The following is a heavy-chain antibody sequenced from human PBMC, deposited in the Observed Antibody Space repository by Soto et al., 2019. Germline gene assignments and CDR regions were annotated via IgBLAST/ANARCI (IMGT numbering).Heavy chain of an antibody. CDR1: GGSISSYY. CDR2: IYYSGST. V-gene: IGHV4-59*01. D-gene: IGHD3-3*01. CDR3: ARWSQKGHTIFGVATLPQYYYYYMDV. J-gene: IGHJ6*03. Sequence: ASETLSLTCTVSGGSISSYYWSWIRQPPGKGLEWIGYIYYSGSTNYNPSLKSRVTISVDTSKNQFSLKLSSVTAADTAVYYCARWSQKGHTIFGVATLPQYYYYYMDVWGKGTTVTVSS.